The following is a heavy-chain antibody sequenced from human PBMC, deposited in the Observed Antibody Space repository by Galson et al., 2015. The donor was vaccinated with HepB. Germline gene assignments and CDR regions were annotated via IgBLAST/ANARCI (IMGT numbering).Heavy chain of an antibody. CDR3: AKLVVVVSAYYFGRDV. CDR1: GFTCSSYA. Sequence: SLSLAGAASGFTCSSYAMSGVGQAPGKGREWVSSSSGGGGSTLYADSVRGRFTISRDNSRNTLYLQMNSLRAEDTAVYYCAKLVVVVSAYYFGRDVWGQGTTVTVSS. D-gene: IGHD2-8*02. J-gene: IGHJ6*02. V-gene: IGHV3-23*01. CDR2: SSGGGGST.